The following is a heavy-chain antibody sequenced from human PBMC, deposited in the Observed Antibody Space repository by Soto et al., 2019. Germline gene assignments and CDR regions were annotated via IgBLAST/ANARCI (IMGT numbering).Heavy chain of an antibody. CDR1: GFTVSSNY. CDR3: ARGLTAAPLSYYYYYYMDV. V-gene: IGHV3-53*04. CDR2: IYSGGST. J-gene: IGHJ6*03. D-gene: IGHD2-2*01. Sequence: GGSLRLSCAASGFTVSSNYMSWVRQAPGKGLEWVSVIYSGGSTYYADSVKGRFTISRTNSKNTLYLQMNSLRAEDTAVYYCARGLTAAPLSYYYYYYMDVWGKGTTVTVSS.